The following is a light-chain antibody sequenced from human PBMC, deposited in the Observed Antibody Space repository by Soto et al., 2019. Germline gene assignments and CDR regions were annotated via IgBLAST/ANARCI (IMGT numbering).Light chain of an antibody. J-gene: IGKJ4*01. CDR2: WAS. V-gene: IGKV4-1*01. Sequence: DIEMTQSPDSLAVSLGERATINCKSSQSVLYNSDNKNYFAWFQQKPGQPPRLLIYWASTRESGVPDRFSGSGSRTDFTLTISSLQAEDMAVYYCQQYYSTPLTFGGGTKVEI. CDR3: QQYYSTPLT. CDR1: QSVLYNSDNKNY.